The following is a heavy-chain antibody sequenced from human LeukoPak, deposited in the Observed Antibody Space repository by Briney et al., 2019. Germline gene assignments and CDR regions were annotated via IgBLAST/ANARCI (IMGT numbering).Heavy chain of an antibody. CDR3: ARVGSYYGMDV. J-gene: IGHJ6*02. D-gene: IGHD1-26*01. CDR2: TRNRGISYVT. CDR1: GFTFSDHY. Sequence: GGYLRLYCAASGFTFSDHYVDWVRQGPGQGLEWVSRTRNRGISYVTEYAACVKGRFTMSRDDSKNSLYLQMNSLKTEDTAVYYCARVGSYYGMDVWGQGTTVTVSS. V-gene: IGHV3-72*01.